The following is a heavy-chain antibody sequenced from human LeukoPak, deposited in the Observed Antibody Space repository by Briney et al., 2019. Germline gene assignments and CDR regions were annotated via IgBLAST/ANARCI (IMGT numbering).Heavy chain of an antibody. CDR1: GYTFSSYG. Sequence: GASVKVSCEASGYTFSSYGISWVRQASGQGLEWMGWITPYNGNTNYAQNFHGRVTMTTDTSTSTAYMELRSLRSDDTAVYYCARAKYYYDSSGFPSWGQGTLVTVSS. J-gene: IGHJ5*02. V-gene: IGHV1-18*01. CDR2: ITPYNGNT. D-gene: IGHD3-22*01. CDR3: ARAKYYYDSSGFPS.